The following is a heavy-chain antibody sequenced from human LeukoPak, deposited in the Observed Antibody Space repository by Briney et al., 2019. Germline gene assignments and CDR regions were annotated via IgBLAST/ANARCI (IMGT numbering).Heavy chain of an antibody. J-gene: IGHJ6*04. CDR3: ARPWLVQNYYYGMDV. V-gene: IGHV1-69*13. CDR1: GGTFSSYA. Sequence: SVKVSCKASGGTFSSYAISWVRQAPGQGLEWKGGIIPIFGTANYAQKFQGRVTITADESTSTAYMELSSLRSEDTAVYYCARPWLVQNYYYGMDVWGKGTTVTVSS. CDR2: IIPIFGTA. D-gene: IGHD6-19*01.